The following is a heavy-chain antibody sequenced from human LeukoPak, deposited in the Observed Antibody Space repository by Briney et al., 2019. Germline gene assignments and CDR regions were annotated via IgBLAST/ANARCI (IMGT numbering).Heavy chain of an antibody. CDR3: ASQYYYEGGFDP. V-gene: IGHV1-2*02. J-gene: IGHJ5*02. Sequence: ASVKVSCKASGYTFTGYYMHWVRQAPGQGLEWMGWINPNSGGTNYAQKFQGRVTMTRDTSTSTAYMELSRLRSDDTAVYYCASQYYYEGGFDPWGQGTLVTVSS. D-gene: IGHD3-22*01. CDR1: GYTFTGYY. CDR2: INPNSGGT.